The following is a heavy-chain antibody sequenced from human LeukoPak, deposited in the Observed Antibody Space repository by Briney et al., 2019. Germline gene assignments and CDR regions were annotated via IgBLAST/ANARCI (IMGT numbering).Heavy chain of an antibody. CDR3: ATYDCSSTSCYAGDYNYGMDV. CDR2: ISYDGSNK. J-gene: IGHJ6*02. D-gene: IGHD2-2*01. Sequence: GGSLRLSCAASGFTFSSYAMSWVRQAPGKGLEWVAVISYDGSNKYYADSVKGRFTISRDNSKNTLYLQMNSLRAEDTAVYYCATYDCSSTSCYAGDYNYGMDVWGQGTTVTVSS. V-gene: IGHV3-30-3*01. CDR1: GFTFSSYA.